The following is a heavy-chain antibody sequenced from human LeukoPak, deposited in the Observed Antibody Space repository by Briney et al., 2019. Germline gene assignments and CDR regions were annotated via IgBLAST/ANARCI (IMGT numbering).Heavy chain of an antibody. J-gene: IGHJ4*02. V-gene: IGHV3-21*01. Sequence: GGSLRLSCAASGFTFSSYSMNWVRQAPGKGLEWVSSISSSRNYIKYADSVKGRFTISRDNAKNSLYLQMNSLRAEDTAVYYCARVRGSGSYMYYFDYWGQGTLVTVSS. D-gene: IGHD3-10*01. CDR1: GFTFSSYS. CDR2: ISSSRNYI. CDR3: ARVRGSGSYMYYFDY.